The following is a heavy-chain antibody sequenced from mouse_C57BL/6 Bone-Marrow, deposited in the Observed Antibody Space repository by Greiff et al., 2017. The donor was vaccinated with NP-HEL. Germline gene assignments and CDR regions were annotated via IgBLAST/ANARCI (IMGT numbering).Heavy chain of an antibody. V-gene: IGHV7-1*01. CDR1: GFTFSDFY. CDR3: AREGGGSGWYFDV. CDR2: SRNKANDSTT. Sequence: EVQLVESGGGLVQSGRSLRLSCATSGFTFSDFYMEWVRHAPGKGLEWIAASRNKANDSTTEYSASVKGRFIVSRDTSQSILYLQMNALRAEDTAIYYCAREGGGSGWYFDVWGTGTTVTVSS. D-gene: IGHD1-1*01. J-gene: IGHJ1*03.